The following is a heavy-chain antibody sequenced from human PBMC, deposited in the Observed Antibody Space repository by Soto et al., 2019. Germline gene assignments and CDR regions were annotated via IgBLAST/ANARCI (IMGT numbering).Heavy chain of an antibody. Sequence: LRLSWSASGXSFNDYAMTCVRQAPGQGPEWVSAINDDGDSTYYADSVKGRFTISRDNSKNTVFLEMNSLRAEDTAAYHCAKVVVMRAVNDALDIWGQGTMVTVSS. V-gene: IGHV3-23*01. CDR1: GXSFNDYA. CDR3: AKVVVMRAVNDALDI. CDR2: INDDGDST. J-gene: IGHJ3*02. D-gene: IGHD3-22*01.